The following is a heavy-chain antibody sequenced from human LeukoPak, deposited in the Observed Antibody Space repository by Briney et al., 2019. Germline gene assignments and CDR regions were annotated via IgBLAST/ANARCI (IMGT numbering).Heavy chain of an antibody. Sequence: PSETLSLTCTVSGGSISSYYWSWIRQPPGKGLEWIGYIYYSGSTNYNPSLKSRLTISVDTSKNQFSLKLSSVTAADTAVYYCARDYYMLRGLHWIDPWGQGTLVTVSS. CDR3: ARDYYMLRGLHWIDP. J-gene: IGHJ5*02. CDR1: GGSISSYY. D-gene: IGHD3-10*01. CDR2: IYYSGST. V-gene: IGHV4-59*12.